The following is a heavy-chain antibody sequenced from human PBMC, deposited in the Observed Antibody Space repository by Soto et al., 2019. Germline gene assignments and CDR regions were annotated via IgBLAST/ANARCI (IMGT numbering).Heavy chain of an antibody. CDR2: IYGSGNT. CDR1: GGSISSGGYA. D-gene: IGHD7-27*01. V-gene: IGHV4-30-2*01. CDR3: ARDPSGLGGWFDP. Sequence: QLQLQESGSGLVKPSQTLSLTCVVSGGSISSGGYAWSWIRQPPGKALDWIGYIYGSGNTYYNPSLKSRITISVDRSKNQFSLKLTSVTAADTAVYYCARDPSGLGGWFDPWGQGTLVTVSS. J-gene: IGHJ5*02.